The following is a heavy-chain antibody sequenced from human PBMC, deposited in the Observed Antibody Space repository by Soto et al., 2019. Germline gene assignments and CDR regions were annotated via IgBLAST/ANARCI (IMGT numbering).Heavy chain of an antibody. D-gene: IGHD3-22*01. CDR3: ARVGPAHYYDSSGYDSPLDY. CDR1: GDTFSSYA. CDR2: IIPMFGTA. Sequence: QVQLVQSGAEVKKPGSSVKVSCKASGDTFSSYAINCVRQAPGQGLEWMGGIIPMFGTANYAQKFKGRVTITAGESTSTVYMELSSLRSEDTAVYYCARVGPAHYYDSSGYDSPLDYWGQGTLVTVSS. J-gene: IGHJ4*02. V-gene: IGHV1-69*01.